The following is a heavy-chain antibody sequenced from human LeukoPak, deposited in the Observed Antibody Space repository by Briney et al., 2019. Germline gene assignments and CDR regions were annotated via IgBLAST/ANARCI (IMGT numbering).Heavy chain of an antibody. Sequence: KPSETLSLTCTVSGVSINTYFWGWIRPPPGKGLEWIGYVYYNGITNYNPSLKSRVSISLDTSKNQFSLRLNSVTAAETAVYYCASQLGGTTFHWGQGTLVTVSS. D-gene: IGHD1/OR15-1a*01. CDR1: GVSINTYF. V-gene: IGHV4-59*01. J-gene: IGHJ4*02. CDR3: ASQLGGTTFH. CDR2: VYYNGIT.